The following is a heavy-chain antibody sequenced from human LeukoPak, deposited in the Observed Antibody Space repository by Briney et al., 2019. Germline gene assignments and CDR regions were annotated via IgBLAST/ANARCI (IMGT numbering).Heavy chain of an antibody. Sequence: SETLSLTCTVSGGSISSSIYYWGSIRQPPGKVLEWIGTTYYSGSTYYNPSLKSRVTISVDTSKSQFSLKLSSVTAADTAVYYCARHRTATTPNYFYYMDVWGKGTTVTVSS. V-gene: IGHV4-39*01. J-gene: IGHJ6*03. CDR3: ARHRTATTPNYFYYMDV. D-gene: IGHD1-7*01. CDR2: TYYSGST. CDR1: GGSISSSIYY.